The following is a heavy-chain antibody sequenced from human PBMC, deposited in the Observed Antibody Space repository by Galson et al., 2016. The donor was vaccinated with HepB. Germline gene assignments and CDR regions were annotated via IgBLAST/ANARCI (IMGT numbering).Heavy chain of an antibody. CDR2: INPSGGST. J-gene: IGHJ6*02. CDR3: ARDPCGGDCYSPYRFYYYDMDG. V-gene: IGHV1-46*02. CDR1: GSTFNVYF. Sequence: SVKVSCKASGSTFNVYFVHWVRQAPGQGLEWMGIINPSGGSTSYAQKSQGRVTMTRDTSTSTVYMELRSLRSEDTAVYYCARDPCGGDCYSPYRFYYYDMDGWGQGTTVTVSS. D-gene: IGHD2-21*02.